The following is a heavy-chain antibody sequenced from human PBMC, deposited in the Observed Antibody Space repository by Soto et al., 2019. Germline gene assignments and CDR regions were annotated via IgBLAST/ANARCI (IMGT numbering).Heavy chain of an antibody. J-gene: IGHJ5*02. D-gene: IGHD2-2*01. Sequence: QLQLQESGPGLVKPSETLSLTCTVSGGSIRDDTYYWGWIRQPPGKGLEWIGSIYSSGTSSYNPSPKSPFTLSVRTSQKQLALRLGSVTAAYTAVYFGSGLHCHSPNSLPIDPWGQGTLVIVSS. CDR2: IYSSGTS. CDR1: GGSIRDDTYY. CDR3: SGLHCHSPNSLPIDP. V-gene: IGHV4-39*01.